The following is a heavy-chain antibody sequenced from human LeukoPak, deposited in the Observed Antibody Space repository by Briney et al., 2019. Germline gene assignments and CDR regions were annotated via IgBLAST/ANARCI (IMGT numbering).Heavy chain of an antibody. CDR1: GFTFSNYA. V-gene: IGHV3-23*01. CDR3: AKAPMEDSWYIHFDY. D-gene: IGHD6-13*01. J-gene: IGHJ4*02. Sequence: GGSLRLSCAASGFTFSNYAMSWVRQAPGKGLEWVSAITNSGDNTYYADSVKGRFTISRDNSKNTLYLQINSLRAEDTAIYYCAKAPMEDSWYIHFDYWGQGTLVIVSS. CDR2: ITNSGDNT.